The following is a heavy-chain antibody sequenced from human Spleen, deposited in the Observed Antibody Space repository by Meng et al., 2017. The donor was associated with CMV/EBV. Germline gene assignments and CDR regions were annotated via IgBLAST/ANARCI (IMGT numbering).Heavy chain of an antibody. J-gene: IGHJ4*02. CDR1: EFTFSNIA. V-gene: IGHV3-23*01. Sequence: SEFTFSNIAMAWVRQAPGKGLEWVSGISNTGGNTYYADSVKGRFTISRDNSKNTLYLQMNSLRAEDTAVYYCAKFRGGIYYVYYFDYWGQGTLVTVSS. CDR3: AKFRGGIYYVYYFDY. CDR2: ISNTGGNT. D-gene: IGHD1-26*01.